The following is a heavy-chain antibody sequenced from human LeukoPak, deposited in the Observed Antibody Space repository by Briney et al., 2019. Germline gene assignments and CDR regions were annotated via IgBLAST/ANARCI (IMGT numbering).Heavy chain of an antibody. Sequence: PGGSLRLSCAPSGFTFSSYAMSWVRQAPGKGLEWVSAISGSGGSTYYADSVKGRSTISRDNSKNTLYLQMNSLRAEDTAVYYCAKDLVVVPAASRYFQHWGQGTLVTVSS. CDR3: AKDLVVVPAASRYFQH. D-gene: IGHD2-2*01. J-gene: IGHJ1*01. CDR2: ISGSGGST. V-gene: IGHV3-23*01. CDR1: GFTFSSYA.